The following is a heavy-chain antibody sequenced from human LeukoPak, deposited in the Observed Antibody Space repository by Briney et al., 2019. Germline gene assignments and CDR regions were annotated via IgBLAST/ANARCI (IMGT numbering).Heavy chain of an antibody. D-gene: IGHD3-16*01. J-gene: IGHJ5*02. CDR1: GGSFSGYY. Sequence: SETLSLTCAVYGGSFSGYYWSWIRQPPGKGLEWIGEINHSGSTNYNPSLKSRVSISVDTSKNQFSLKLSSVTAADTAVYYCASTPGAVSARWFVPWGQGTLVTVSS. V-gene: IGHV4-34*01. CDR2: INHSGST. CDR3: ASTPGAVSARWFVP.